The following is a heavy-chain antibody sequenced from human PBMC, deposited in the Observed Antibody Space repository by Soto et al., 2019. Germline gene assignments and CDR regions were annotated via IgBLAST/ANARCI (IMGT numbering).Heavy chain of an antibody. V-gene: IGHV1-2*02. CDR2: INPNSGGT. D-gene: IGHD3-9*01. Sequence: QVQLVQSGAEVKKPGASVKVSCKASGYTFTGYYMHWVRQAPGQGLEWMGWINPNSGGTNYAQKFQGRVTMTRDTSISTAYMELSRLRSDDTAVYYCARDLGDILTGPLMGFDYWGQGTLVTVSS. CDR3: ARDLGDILTGPLMGFDY. CDR1: GYTFTGYY. J-gene: IGHJ4*02.